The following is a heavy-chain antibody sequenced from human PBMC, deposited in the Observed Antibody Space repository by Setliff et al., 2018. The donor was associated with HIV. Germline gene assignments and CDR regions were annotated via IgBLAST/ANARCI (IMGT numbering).Heavy chain of an antibody. J-gene: IGHJ4*02. CDR2: IYFTGST. D-gene: IGHD3-16*02. Sequence: SETLSLTCSVSGGSISSGSYYWNWIRQPAGKGLEWIGRIYFTGSTNYNPSLKSRVTISVDTSKNQFSLKLSSVTAADTAVYYCARGLDVWGTYRYRNYFDYWGQGTLVTVSS. CDR1: GGSISSGSYY. V-gene: IGHV4-61*02. CDR3: ARGLDVWGTYRYRNYFDY.